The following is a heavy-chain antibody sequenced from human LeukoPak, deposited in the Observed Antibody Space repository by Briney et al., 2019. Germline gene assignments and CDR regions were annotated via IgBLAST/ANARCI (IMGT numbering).Heavy chain of an antibody. D-gene: IGHD3-10*02. CDR3: AELGITMIGGV. CDR1: GFTFNNYG. Sequence: GGSLRLSCAASGFTFNNYGLSWVRQAPGKGLEWVSYISSSGSTKYYADSVKGRFTISRDNAKNSLYLQMNSLRAEDTAVYYCAELGITMIGGVWGKGTTVTISS. J-gene: IGHJ6*04. V-gene: IGHV3-48*04. CDR2: ISSSGSTK.